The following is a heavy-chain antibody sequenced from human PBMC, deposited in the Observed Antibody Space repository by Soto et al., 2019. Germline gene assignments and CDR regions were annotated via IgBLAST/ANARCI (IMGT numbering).Heavy chain of an antibody. V-gene: IGHV1-69*06. CDR1: GGTFSSYA. J-gene: IGHJ3*02. D-gene: IGHD3-9*01. CDR3: ARERGVLRYFDWLFTDAFDI. CDR2: IIPIFGTA. Sequence: QVQLVQSGAEVKKPGSSVKVSCKPSGGTFSSYAISGVRQAPGQGLEWMGGIIPIFGTANYAQKFQGRVTITADKSTSTAYMELSSLRSEDTAVYYCARERGVLRYFDWLFTDAFDIWGQGTMVTVSS.